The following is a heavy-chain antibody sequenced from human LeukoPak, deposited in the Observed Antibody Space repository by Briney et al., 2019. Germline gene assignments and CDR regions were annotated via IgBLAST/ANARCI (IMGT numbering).Heavy chain of an antibody. CDR1: GGSISSSSYY. J-gene: IGHJ4*02. V-gene: IGHV4-61*02. D-gene: IGHD6-19*01. Sequence: SETLSLTCTVSGGSISSSSYYWSWIRQPAGKGLEWIGRIYTSGSTNYNPSLKSRVTMSVDTSKNQFSLKLSSVTAADTAVYYCARVAVAGTFDYWGQGTLVTVSS. CDR3: ARVAVAGTFDY. CDR2: IYTSGST.